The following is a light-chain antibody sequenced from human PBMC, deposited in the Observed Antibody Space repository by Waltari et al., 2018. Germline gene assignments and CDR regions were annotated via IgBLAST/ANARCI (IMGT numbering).Light chain of an antibody. Sequence: QSALTQPASVSGSPGQSITISCTGTSSDVGTYHYVSWYQQHPGKAPNLLIYDVSYRPSGVSYRFSGSKSGNTASLTISGLQAEDEADYYCSSYITTNTLELFGGGTSLTVL. V-gene: IGLV2-14*03. CDR1: SSDVGTYHY. CDR2: DVS. CDR3: SSYITTNTLEL. J-gene: IGLJ3*02.